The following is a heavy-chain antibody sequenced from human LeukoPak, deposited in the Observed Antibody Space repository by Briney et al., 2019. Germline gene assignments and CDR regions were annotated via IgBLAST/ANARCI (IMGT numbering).Heavy chain of an antibody. V-gene: IGHV1-2*02. CDR2: INPNSGGT. D-gene: IGHD3-22*01. CDR3: AREGCGDSGGYYKGY. J-gene: IGHJ4*02. CDR1: GYTFTGYH. Sequence: ASVKVSCKASGYTFTGYHMHWVRQAPGQRLEWMGWINPNSGGTNYAQKFQGRATMTRDTSISTAYMELSRLTSDDTAVYYCAREGCGDSGGYYKGYWGQGTLVTVSS.